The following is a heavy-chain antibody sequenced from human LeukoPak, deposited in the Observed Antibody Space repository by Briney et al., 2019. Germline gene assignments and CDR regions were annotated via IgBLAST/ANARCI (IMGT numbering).Heavy chain of an antibody. CDR2: IWYDGSNK. CDR3: ARVVPAAMGVDY. CDR1: GFTFSSYG. V-gene: IGHV3-33*01. D-gene: IGHD2-2*01. Sequence: GGSLRLSCAASGFTFSSYGMHWVRQAPGKGLKWVAVIWYDGSNKYYADSVKGRFTISRDNSKNTLYLQMNSLRAEDTAVYYCARVVPAAMGVDYWGQGTLVTVSS. J-gene: IGHJ4*02.